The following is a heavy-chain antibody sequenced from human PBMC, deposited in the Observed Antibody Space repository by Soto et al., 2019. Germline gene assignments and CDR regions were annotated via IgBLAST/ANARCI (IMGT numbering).Heavy chain of an antibody. J-gene: IGHJ6*02. V-gene: IGHV3-48*02. CDR2: ISTSSSSI. CDR1: GFAFSSYS. CDR3: ARPSSPYDSSGYEVVGMDV. Sequence: EVQLVESGGGLVQPGGSLRLSCAASGFAFSSYSMNWVRQTPGKGLEWVSYISTSSSSIYYADSVKGRFTISRDNAKNSLYLQMNSLRDEDTAVYYCARPSSPYDSSGYEVVGMDVWGQGTTVTVSS. D-gene: IGHD3-22*01.